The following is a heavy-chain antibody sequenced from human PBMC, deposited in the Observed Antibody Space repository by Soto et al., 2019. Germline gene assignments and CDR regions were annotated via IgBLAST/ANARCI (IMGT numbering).Heavy chain of an antibody. CDR3: ARPQRLGNFYFGMDV. CDR1: GYSFTSYW. V-gene: IGHV5-51*01. Sequence: GESLKISFKGSGYSFTSYWIAWVRQMPGKGLEWMGIIYPGDSDTRFSPSFQGQVTISADKSISTAYLQWSSLKASDTAMYYCARPQRLGNFYFGMDVWGQGTTVTVSS. J-gene: IGHJ6*02. CDR2: IYPGDSDT. D-gene: IGHD5-12*01.